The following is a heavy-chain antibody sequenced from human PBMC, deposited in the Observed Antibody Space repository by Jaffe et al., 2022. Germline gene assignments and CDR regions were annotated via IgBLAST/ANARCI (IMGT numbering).Heavy chain of an antibody. CDR3: AGCLYYDYIWGSYRLSPSFDY. CDR2: IYYSGST. V-gene: IGHV4-39*01. J-gene: IGHJ4*02. D-gene: IGHD3-16*02. CDR1: GGSISSSSYY. Sequence: QLQLQESGPGLVKPSETLSLTCTVSGGSISSSSYYWGWIRQPPGKGLEWIGSIYYSGSTYYNPSLKSRVTISVDTSKNQFSLKLSSVTAADTAVYYCAGCLYYDYIWGSYRLSPSFDYWGQGTLVTVSS.